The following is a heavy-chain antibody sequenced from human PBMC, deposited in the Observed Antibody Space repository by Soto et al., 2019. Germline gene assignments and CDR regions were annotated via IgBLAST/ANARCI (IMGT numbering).Heavy chain of an antibody. V-gene: IGHV3-48*04. CDR2: ISSSSGST. CDR1: GFKISSSS. CDR3: ARDRGGYDRLYYYHGMDV. J-gene: IGHJ6*02. Sequence: GGSLRLSCAAFGFKISSSSMNWVRQAPGRGLEWVAYISSSSGSTNYADSVKGRFTISRDNAKNSLYLQMSSLRAEDTAVYYCARDRGGYDRLYYYHGMDVWGQGTTVTVSS. D-gene: IGHD5-12*01.